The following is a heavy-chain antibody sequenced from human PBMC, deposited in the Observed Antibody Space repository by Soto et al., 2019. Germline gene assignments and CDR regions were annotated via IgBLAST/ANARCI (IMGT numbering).Heavy chain of an antibody. CDR1: GYTFTSYG. J-gene: IGHJ3*02. CDR3: ARVIYRYCSGGSCYSQNHDAFDI. D-gene: IGHD2-15*01. Sequence: GASVKVSCKASGYTFTSYGISWVRQAPGQGLEWMGWISAYNGNTNYAQKLQGRVTMTTDTSTSTAYMELRSLRSDDTAVYYCARVIYRYCSGGSCYSQNHDAFDIWGQGKMVTVSS. V-gene: IGHV1-18*01. CDR2: ISAYNGNT.